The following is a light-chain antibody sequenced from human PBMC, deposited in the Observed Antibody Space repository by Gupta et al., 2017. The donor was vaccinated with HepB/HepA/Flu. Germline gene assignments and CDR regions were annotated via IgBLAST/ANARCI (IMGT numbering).Light chain of an antibody. CDR3: GTWDVSLSAGV. J-gene: IGLJ3*02. Sequence: QSMLTQPPSVSAAPGQRVSISCSGGSSNIGSNYVSWYQQLPGTAPKLIIYDNRERPSGIPDRFSGSKSGTSATLGITGLQTGDEDDYYCGTWDVSLSAGVFGGGTKLIVL. V-gene: IGLV1-51*01. CDR2: DNR. CDR1: SSNIGSNY.